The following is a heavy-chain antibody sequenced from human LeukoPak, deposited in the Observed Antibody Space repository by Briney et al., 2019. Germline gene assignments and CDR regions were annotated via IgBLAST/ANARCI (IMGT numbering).Heavy chain of an antibody. CDR1: GFTLSSYS. Sequence: GGSLRLSCAASGFTLSSYSMNWVRQAPGKGLEWVSYISSSSSTIYYADSVKSRFTISRDNAKNSLYLQMNSLRAEDTAVYYCARGGYQFDYWGQGTLVTVSS. CDR3: ARGGYQFDY. CDR2: ISSSSSTI. V-gene: IGHV3-48*01. D-gene: IGHD2-2*01. J-gene: IGHJ4*02.